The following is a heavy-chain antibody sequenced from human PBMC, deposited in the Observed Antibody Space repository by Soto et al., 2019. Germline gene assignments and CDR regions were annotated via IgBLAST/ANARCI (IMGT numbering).Heavy chain of an antibody. CDR2: IYYSGST. D-gene: IGHD4-4*01. CDR1: GGSISSGGYY. Sequence: QVQLQESGPGLVKPSQTLSLTCTVSGGSISSGGYYWSWIRQHPGKGLEWIGYIYYSGSTYYNPSLKSRVTRSVDTSKNQCSLKLSSVTAADTAVYYCAREIGLHSQPRYWGQGTLVTVSS. CDR3: AREIGLHSQPRY. J-gene: IGHJ4*02. V-gene: IGHV4-31*03.